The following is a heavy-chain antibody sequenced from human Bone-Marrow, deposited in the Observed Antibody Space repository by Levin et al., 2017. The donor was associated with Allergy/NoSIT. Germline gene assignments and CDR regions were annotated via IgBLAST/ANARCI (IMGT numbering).Heavy chain of an antibody. V-gene: IGHV3-30*18. Sequence: PGGSLRLSCAASGFTFSTYGMHWVRQAPGKGLEWVAVVSYDGNNKYYADSVKGRFTISRDNSKNTVFLQMNSLRAEDTAVYYCAKDSGHKIPLKWGQGTLVTVSA. J-gene: IGHJ4*02. D-gene: IGHD5-18*01. CDR3: AKDSGHKIPLK. CDR2: VSYDGNNK. CDR1: GFTFSTYG.